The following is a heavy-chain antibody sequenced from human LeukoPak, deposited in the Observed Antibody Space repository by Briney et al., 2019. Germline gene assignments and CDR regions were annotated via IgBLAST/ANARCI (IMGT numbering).Heavy chain of an antibody. CDR3: TRQGMFGEVDY. D-gene: IGHD3-10*02. J-gene: IGHJ4*02. Sequence: PGGSLRLSCAASGFTFSRYSINWVRQAPGRGLEWVSYIDSTNSPIHYARSVKGRFTVSRDNAKSSLYLQMNSLRAEDTAVYYCTRQGMFGEVDYWAQGIQVTVSS. V-gene: IGHV3-48*04. CDR1: GFTFSRYS. CDR2: IDSTNSPI.